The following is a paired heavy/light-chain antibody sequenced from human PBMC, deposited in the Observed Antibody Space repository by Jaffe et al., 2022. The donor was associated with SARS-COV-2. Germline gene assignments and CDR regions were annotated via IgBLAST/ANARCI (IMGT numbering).Light chain of an antibody. CDR3: GTWDSSLKVVV. J-gene: IGLJ2*01. V-gene: IGLV1-51*01. CDR1: SSDIGSNY. CDR2: DNN. Sequence: QSVLTQPPSVSAAPGQKVTISCSGSSSDIGSNYVSWYQQFPGTAPKLLIYDNNKRPSGIPDRFSGSKSGTSATLGITGPLTGDEADYYCGTWDSSLKVVVFGGGTKLTVL.
Heavy chain of an antibody. D-gene: IGHD3-3*01. V-gene: IGHV1-3*04. CDR1: GYMFTTSS. CDR3: ARGAASGDITIFAAVLNGGDWFDP. Sequence: QVHLAQSGAEVKKPGASVRVSCKASGYMFTTSSIHWVRQAPGRGLEWMGWIITDSGNTKYSQRFQGRVTITRDTSASTAYMELSSLRSEDTAVYYCARGAASGDITIFAAVLNGGDWFDPWGQGTLVTVSS. J-gene: IGHJ5*02. CDR2: IITDSGNT.